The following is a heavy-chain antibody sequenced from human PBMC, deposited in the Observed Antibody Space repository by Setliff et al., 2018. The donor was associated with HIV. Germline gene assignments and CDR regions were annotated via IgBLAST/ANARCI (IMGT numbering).Heavy chain of an antibody. CDR2: INHSGST. CDR1: GGSFSGYY. V-gene: IGHV4-34*01. Sequence: PSETLSLTCAVYGGSFSGYYWSWIRQPPGKGLEWIGEINHSGSTNYNPSLKSRLSISVDTSKNQFSLKVTSVTAADTATYYCVGRGYNVNRPWGQGNLVTVSS. J-gene: IGHJ5*02. D-gene: IGHD5-18*01. CDR3: VGRGYNVNRP.